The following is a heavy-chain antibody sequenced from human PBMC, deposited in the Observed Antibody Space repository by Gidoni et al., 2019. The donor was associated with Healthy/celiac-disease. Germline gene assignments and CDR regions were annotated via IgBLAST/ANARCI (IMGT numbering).Heavy chain of an antibody. Sequence: EVQLLESGGGLVQPGGSLRLSCAASGFTFSSYAMSWVRQAPGKGLEWVSAISGSGGSTYYADSVKCRFTISRDNSKNTLYLQMNSLRAEDTAVYYCAKDLSVGNVLRFLEWSRHYYGMDVWGQGTTVTVSS. CDR1: GFTFSSYA. CDR3: AKDLSVGNVLRFLEWSRHYYGMDV. D-gene: IGHD3-3*01. J-gene: IGHJ6*02. V-gene: IGHV3-23*01. CDR2: ISGSGGST.